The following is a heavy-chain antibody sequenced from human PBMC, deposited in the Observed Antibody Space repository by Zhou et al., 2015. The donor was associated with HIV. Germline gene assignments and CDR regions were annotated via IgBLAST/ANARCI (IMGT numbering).Heavy chain of an antibody. D-gene: IGHD2-2*01. CDR2: IIPIFGTA. V-gene: IGHV1-69*01. Sequence: QVQLVQSGAEVKKPGSSVKVSCKASGGTFSSYAISWVRQAPGQGLEWMGGIIPIFGTANYAQKFQGRVTITADESTSTAYMELSSLRSEDTAVYYCARDRGYCSSTSCYEGNYYYYGMDVWGQGTTVTVSS. CDR1: GGTFSSYA. CDR3: ARDRGYCSSTSCYEGNYYYYGMDV. J-gene: IGHJ6*02.